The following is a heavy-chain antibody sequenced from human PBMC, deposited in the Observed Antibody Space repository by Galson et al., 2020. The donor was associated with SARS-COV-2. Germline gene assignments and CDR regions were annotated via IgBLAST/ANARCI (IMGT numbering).Heavy chain of an antibody. CDR1: GFTFSSYA. CDR2: ISYDGSNK. D-gene: IGHD3-22*01. V-gene: IGHV3-30-3*01. CDR3: ARASGYYSGMDF. J-gene: IGHJ6*02. Sequence: GESLKISCAASGFTFSSYAMHWVRQAPGKGLEWVAVISYDGSNKYYADSVKGRFTISRDNSKNTLYLQMNSLRAEDTAVYYCARASGYYSGMDFLGQGTTVTVSS.